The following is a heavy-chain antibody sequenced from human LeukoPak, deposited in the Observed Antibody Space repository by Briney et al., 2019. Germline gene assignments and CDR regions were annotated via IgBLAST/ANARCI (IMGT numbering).Heavy chain of an antibody. Sequence: PSETLSLTCTVSGGSVSSSSYYWSWIRQPPGKGLEWIGYILYGGSTSYNPSLKSRVTISVDTSKNQVSLQLSSVTAADTAVYYCARVSLTMIFNYWGQGILATVSS. D-gene: IGHD3-22*01. CDR3: ARVSLTMIFNY. V-gene: IGHV4-61*01. CDR1: GGSVSSSSYY. J-gene: IGHJ4*02. CDR2: ILYGGST.